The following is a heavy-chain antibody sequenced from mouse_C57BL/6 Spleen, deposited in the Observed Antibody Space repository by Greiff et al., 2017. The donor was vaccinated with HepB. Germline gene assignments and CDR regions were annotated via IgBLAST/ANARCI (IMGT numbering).Heavy chain of an antibody. CDR3: ARSDDYDVYAMDY. D-gene: IGHD2-4*01. CDR1: GYTFIDYY. CDR2: INPYNGGT. Sequence: VQLQQSGPVLVKPGASVKMSCKASGYTFIDYYMNWVKQSHGKSLEWIGVINPYNGGTSYNQKFKGKATLTVDKSSSTAYMELNSLTSEDSAVYYCARSDDYDVYAMDYWGQGTSVTVSS. V-gene: IGHV1-19*01. J-gene: IGHJ4*01.